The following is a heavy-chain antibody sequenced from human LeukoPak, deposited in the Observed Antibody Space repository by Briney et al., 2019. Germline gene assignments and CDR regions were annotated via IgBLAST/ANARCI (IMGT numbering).Heavy chain of an antibody. J-gene: IGHJ3*01. CDR3: ARLDDSNSRRPENDASDV. Sequence: PGGSLRLSCAASGFTFDDYAMHWVRQAPGKGLEWVSGISWNSGSIGYADSVKGRFTISRDNSKNTVYLQMNNLRPEDTAVYYCARLDDSNSRRPENDASDVWGQGTTVTVSS. V-gene: IGHV3-9*01. D-gene: IGHD3-22*01. CDR1: GFTFDDYA. CDR2: ISWNSGSI.